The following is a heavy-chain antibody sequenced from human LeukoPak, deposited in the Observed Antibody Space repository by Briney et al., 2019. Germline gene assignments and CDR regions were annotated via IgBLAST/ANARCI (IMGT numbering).Heavy chain of an antibody. V-gene: IGHV1-69*04. J-gene: IGHJ4*02. Sequence: SVKVSCKASGGTFSSYTISWVRQAPGQGLEWMGRIIPILGIANYAQKSQGRVTITADKSTSTAYMELSSLRSEDTAVYYCARDGMRGSFDYWGQGTLVTVSS. CDR1: GGTFSSYT. D-gene: IGHD2-8*01. CDR3: ARDGMRGSFDY. CDR2: IIPILGIA.